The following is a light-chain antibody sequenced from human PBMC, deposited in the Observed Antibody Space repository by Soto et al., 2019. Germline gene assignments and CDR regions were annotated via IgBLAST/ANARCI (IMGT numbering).Light chain of an antibody. CDR3: AAWDGSLSGVV. Sequence: QSVLTQPPSASGTPGQRVTISCSGSSSNIGNHYVYWYQQLPGTAPKLLIYRNNQRPSGVPDRFSGSKSGTSASLAISGLRSEDEADYYCAAWDGSLSGVVFGGGTKLTVL. CDR1: SSNIGNHY. J-gene: IGLJ2*01. V-gene: IGLV1-47*01. CDR2: RNN.